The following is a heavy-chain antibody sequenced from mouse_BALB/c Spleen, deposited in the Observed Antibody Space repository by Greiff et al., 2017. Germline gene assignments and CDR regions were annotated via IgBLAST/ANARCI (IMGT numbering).Heavy chain of an antibody. V-gene: IGHV3-2*02. D-gene: IGHD1-2*01. CDR1: GYSITSDYA. J-gene: IGHJ1*01. CDR2: ISYSGST. Sequence: EVQRVESGPGLVKPSQSLSLTCTVTGYSITSDYAWNWIRQFPGNKLEWMGYISYSGSTSYNPSLKSRISITRDTSKNQFFLQLNSVTTEDTATYYCARERRHRGYFDVWGGGTTVTVSS. CDR3: ARERRHRGYFDV.